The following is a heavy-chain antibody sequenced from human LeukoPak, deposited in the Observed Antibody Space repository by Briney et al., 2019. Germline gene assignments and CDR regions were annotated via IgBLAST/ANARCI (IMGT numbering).Heavy chain of an antibody. CDR2: IHNSGST. D-gene: IGHD6-19*01. J-gene: IGHJ4*02. Sequence: SETLSLTCTVSGDSISSSYWGWIRQPAGKGLEWIGHIHNSGSTYYSPSLKSRVTMSVDTSTKQFSLKLSSVTASDTAMCYCARVWLGRGIDYWGQGTMVTVSS. V-gene: IGHV4-4*07. CDR1: GDSISSSY. CDR3: ARVWLGRGIDY.